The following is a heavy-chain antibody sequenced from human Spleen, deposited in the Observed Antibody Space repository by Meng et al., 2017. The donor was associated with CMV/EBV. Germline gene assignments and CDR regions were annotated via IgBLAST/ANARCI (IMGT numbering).Heavy chain of an antibody. J-gene: IGHJ4*02. Sequence: ASGFTFSSYAMHWVRQAPGKGLEWVAVISYDGSNKYYADSVEGRFTISRDNSKNTLYLQMNSLRAEDTAVYYCARDPAAGTTYYFDYWGQGTLVTVSS. CDR3: ARDPAAGTTYYFDY. D-gene: IGHD6-13*01. CDR1: GFTFSSYA. V-gene: IGHV3-30*04. CDR2: ISYDGSNK.